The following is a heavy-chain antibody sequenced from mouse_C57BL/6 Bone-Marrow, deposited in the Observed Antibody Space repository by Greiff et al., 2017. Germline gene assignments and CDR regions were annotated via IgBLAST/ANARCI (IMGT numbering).Heavy chain of an antibody. CDR2: IDPENGDT. Sequence: EVQLQQSGAELVRPGASVKLSCTASGFNIKDDYMHWVKQRPEQGLEWIGWIDPENGDTESASKFQGKATITADTSSNTAYLQLSSLTSEDTAVYYCTTVSSYYYGYDWFAYWGQGTLVTVSA. V-gene: IGHV14-4*01. CDR1: GFNIKDDY. J-gene: IGHJ3*01. CDR3: TTVSSYYYGYDWFAY. D-gene: IGHD2-2*01.